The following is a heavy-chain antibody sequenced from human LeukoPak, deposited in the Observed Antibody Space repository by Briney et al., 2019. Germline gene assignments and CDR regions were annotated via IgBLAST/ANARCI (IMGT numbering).Heavy chain of an antibody. V-gene: IGHV4-4*07. Sequence: PSETLSLTCTVSGGSISSYYWSWIRQPAGRGLEWIGRIYTSGKTNYNPSLESRVTISVDTSKNQFSLKLSSVTAADTAVYYCARGRDGSYGYFDYWGQGTLVTVSS. J-gene: IGHJ4*02. D-gene: IGHD1-26*01. CDR2: IYTSGKT. CDR3: ARGRDGSYGYFDY. CDR1: GGSISSYY.